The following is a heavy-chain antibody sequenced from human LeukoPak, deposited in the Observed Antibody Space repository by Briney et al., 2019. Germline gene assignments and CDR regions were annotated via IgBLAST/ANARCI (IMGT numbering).Heavy chain of an antibody. D-gene: IGHD4-23*01. CDR2: FDPEDGET. Sequence: WASVKVSCKASGGTFSSYAISWVRQAPGQGLEWMGGFDPEDGETIYAQKFQGRVTMTEDTSTDTAYMELSSLRSEDTAVYYCATATDYGGNSDWGQGTLVTVSS. V-gene: IGHV1-24*01. CDR3: ATATDYGGNSD. J-gene: IGHJ4*02. CDR1: GGTFSSYA.